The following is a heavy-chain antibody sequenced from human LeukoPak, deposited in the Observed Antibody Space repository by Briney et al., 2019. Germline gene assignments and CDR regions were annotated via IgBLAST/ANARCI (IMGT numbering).Heavy chain of an antibody. V-gene: IGHV3-21*01. D-gene: IGHD2-2*01. J-gene: IGHJ4*02. CDR1: GFDFSSYT. CDR2: ISSSRSYI. CDR3: TRDPGRCTSTSCYPDY. Sequence: GGSLRLSCEASGFDFSSYTMNWVRQAPGKGLEWVSSISSSRSYIYYADSVKGRFTISRDNAKNSMYLQMNSLRAEDTAVYYCTRDPGRCTSTSCYPDYWGQGTLVTVSS.